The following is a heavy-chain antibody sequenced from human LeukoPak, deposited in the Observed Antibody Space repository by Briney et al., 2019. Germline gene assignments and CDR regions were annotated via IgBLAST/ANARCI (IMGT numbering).Heavy chain of an antibody. CDR1: GGSFSGYY. CDR3: ARATYYYDASGRGPANFDY. V-gene: IGHV4-34*01. CDR2: INHSESS. D-gene: IGHD3-22*01. Sequence: PSETLSLTCAIYGGSFSGYYWSWIRQPPGKGLEWIGEINHSESSNYNPSLKSRVTISVDTSKNQFSLKLSSVTAADTAVYYCARATYYYDASGRGPANFDYWGQGTLVTVSS. J-gene: IGHJ4*02.